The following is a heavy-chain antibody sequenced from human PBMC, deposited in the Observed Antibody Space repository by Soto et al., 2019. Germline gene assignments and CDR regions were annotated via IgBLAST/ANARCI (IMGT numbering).Heavy chain of an antibody. J-gene: IGHJ4*02. CDR1: GFTSSSYA. CDR2: ISSNGGST. D-gene: IGHD3-10*01. V-gene: IGHV3-64D*06. Sequence: GGSLRLSCSASGFTSSSYAMHWVRQAPGKGLEYVSAISSNGGSTYYADSVKGRFTISRDNSKNTLYLQMSSLRAEDTAVYYCVEGSGQKYGSGNPPFDYWGQGTLVTVSS. CDR3: VEGSGQKYGSGNPPFDY.